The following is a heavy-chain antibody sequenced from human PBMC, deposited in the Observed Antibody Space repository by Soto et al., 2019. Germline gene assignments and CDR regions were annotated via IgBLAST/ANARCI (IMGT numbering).Heavy chain of an antibody. J-gene: IGHJ5*02. CDR2: IYPGDSDT. CDR1: GYSFTSYW. V-gene: IGHV5-51*01. CDR3: ARGTSIVVVTAHNWFDP. D-gene: IGHD2-21*02. Sequence: GESLKISCKGSGYSFTSYWIGWVRQMPGKGLEWMGIIYPGDSDTRYSPSFQGQVTISADKSISTAYLQWSSLKASDTAMYYCARGTSIVVVTAHNWFDPWGQGTLVTVSS.